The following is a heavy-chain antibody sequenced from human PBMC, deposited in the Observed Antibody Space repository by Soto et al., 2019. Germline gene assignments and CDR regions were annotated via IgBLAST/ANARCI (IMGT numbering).Heavy chain of an antibody. CDR2: TRNKANSYST. Sequence: EVQLVESGGGLVQPGGSLRLSCAASGFTFSDHYMDWVRQAPGKGLEWVGRTRNKANSYSTEYAASVKGRFTISRDDSKNSLYLQMNSLKTEDTAVYYCARGNFDYWGQGTLVTVSS. V-gene: IGHV3-72*01. CDR3: ARGNFDY. CDR1: GFTFSDHY. J-gene: IGHJ4*02.